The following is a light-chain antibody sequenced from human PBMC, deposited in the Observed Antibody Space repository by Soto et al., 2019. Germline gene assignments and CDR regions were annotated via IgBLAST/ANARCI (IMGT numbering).Light chain of an antibody. J-gene: IGKJ1*01. CDR3: QHYNSYSEA. CDR1: ERISTW. Sequence: DIQMTQSPSTLSASLGERVPITCRASERISTWLSWYQQKSGKAPNLLIYQASSLESGVPSGFSGSGSGTEFTLTISSLQPDDFATYYCQHYNSYSEAFGQGTKVDIK. V-gene: IGKV1-5*03. CDR2: QAS.